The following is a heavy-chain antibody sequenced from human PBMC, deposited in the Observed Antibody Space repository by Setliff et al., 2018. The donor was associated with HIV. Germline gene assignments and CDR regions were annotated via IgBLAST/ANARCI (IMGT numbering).Heavy chain of an antibody. CDR3: ATFFVSTATTQDY. J-gene: IGHJ4*02. D-gene: IGHD4-17*01. CDR1: GGSFGDQF. CDR2: IHHGVGT. Sequence: KPSETLSLTCAVYGGSFGDQFWNWIRQSPGKGLEWIGEIHHGVGTKYNPSLKSRVTVSLDMSKNQFSLKLNSLTAADTGVYYCATFFVSTATTQDYWGQGTLVTVSS. V-gene: IGHV4-34*01.